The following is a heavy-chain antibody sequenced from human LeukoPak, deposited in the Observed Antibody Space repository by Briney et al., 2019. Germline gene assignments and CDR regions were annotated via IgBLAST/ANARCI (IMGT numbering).Heavy chain of an antibody. CDR3: ATRTYSSGWYTFDY. D-gene: IGHD6-19*01. V-gene: IGHV3-23*01. Sequence: GGPLRLSCAAPGFTFRSYAMSGVPRAPGKALNGVSGISGITYYADSVRGRCTISRDNSKNTLYLQMNSVRAEDTAVYYCATRTYSSGWYTFDYWGQGTLVTVSS. J-gene: IGHJ4*02. CDR1: GFTFRSYA. CDR2: ISGIT.